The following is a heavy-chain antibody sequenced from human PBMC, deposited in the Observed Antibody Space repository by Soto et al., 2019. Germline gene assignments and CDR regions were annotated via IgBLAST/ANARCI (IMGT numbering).Heavy chain of an antibody. CDR2: VSSYNGNT. Sequence: AAVKVSCKXSGYTFTDHCIDWVRQAPGQGLEWVGWVSSYNGNTNYAYNLKDRVIMTTDASTSTAYMELRGLRSDDTAVYYCAREVEGSYSPADFWGQGTPVTVSS. D-gene: IGHD3-10*01. CDR1: GYTFTDHC. J-gene: IGHJ4*02. V-gene: IGHV1-18*01. CDR3: AREVEGSYSPADF.